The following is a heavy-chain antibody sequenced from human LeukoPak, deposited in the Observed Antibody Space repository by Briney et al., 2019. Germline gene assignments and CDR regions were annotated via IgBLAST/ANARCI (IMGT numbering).Heavy chain of an antibody. V-gene: IGHV4-34*01. D-gene: IGHD4-23*01. CDR3: ARDRLRWPKIDY. CDR1: GGSFSGYY. J-gene: IGHJ4*02. CDR2: INHSGST. Sequence: SETLSLTCAVYGGSFSGYYWSWIRQPPGKGLEWIGEINHSGSTNYNPSLKSRVTISVDTSKNQFSLKLNSVTAADTAVYYCARDRLRWPKIDYWGQGTLVTVSS.